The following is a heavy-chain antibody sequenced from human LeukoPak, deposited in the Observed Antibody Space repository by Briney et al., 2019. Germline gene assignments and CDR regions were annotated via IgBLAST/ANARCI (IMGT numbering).Heavy chain of an antibody. Sequence: ASVKVSCKASGYTFTSYDINWVRQATGQGLEWMGWMNPNTGITGYAQKFQGRITITKDTSISTAYMELSSLRSEDTAVYYCARGLSVGRHCSGGSCSQAYYFDYWGPGTLVTVSS. J-gene: IGHJ4*02. CDR2: MNPNTGIT. CDR3: ARGLSVGRHCSGGSCSQAYYFDY. D-gene: IGHD2-15*01. CDR1: GYTFTSYD. V-gene: IGHV1-8*03.